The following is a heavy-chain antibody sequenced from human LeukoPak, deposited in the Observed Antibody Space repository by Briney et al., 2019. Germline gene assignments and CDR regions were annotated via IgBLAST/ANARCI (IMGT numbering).Heavy chain of an antibody. J-gene: IGHJ3*02. CDR3: ASYLVGATTRDAFDI. CDR2: IYTSGST. D-gene: IGHD1-26*01. CDR1: GGSISSYY. V-gene: IGHV4-4*07. Sequence: SETLSPTCTVSGGSISSYYWSWIRQPAGKGLEWIGRIYTSGSTNYNPSLKSRVTMSVDTSKNQFSLKLSSVTAADTAVYYCASYLVGATTRDAFDIWGQGTMVTVSS.